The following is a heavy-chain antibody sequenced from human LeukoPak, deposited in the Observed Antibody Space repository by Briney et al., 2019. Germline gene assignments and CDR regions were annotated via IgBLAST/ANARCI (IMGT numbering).Heavy chain of an antibody. Sequence: GGSLRLSCVASGFTFSSYWMPWVRQAPGKGLEWVANMNEDGTERYYVDSVKGRFTISRDNAKNSLYLQMNSLRAEDTAVYYCARGVYSLDVWGKGITVTVSS. J-gene: IGHJ6*04. D-gene: IGHD2-21*01. CDR2: MNEDGTER. V-gene: IGHV3-7*01. CDR3: ARGVYSLDV. CDR1: GFTFSSYW.